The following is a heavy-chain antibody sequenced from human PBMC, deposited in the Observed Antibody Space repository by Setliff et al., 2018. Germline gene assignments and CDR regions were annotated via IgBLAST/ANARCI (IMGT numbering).Heavy chain of an antibody. CDR2: IKEDGSQR. CDR1: GFDFKTHW. V-gene: IGHV3-7*01. CDR3: AKDIYGSGSYAVGDYFDY. D-gene: IGHD3-10*01. J-gene: IGHJ4*02. Sequence: GSLRLSCAASGFDFKTHWMDWARQAPGKGLEWVANIKEDGSQRNYVDAVRGRFTVSRDNARNLLYLQMNSLRPDDTAVYYCAKDIYGSGSYAVGDYFDYWGQGTQVTVSS.